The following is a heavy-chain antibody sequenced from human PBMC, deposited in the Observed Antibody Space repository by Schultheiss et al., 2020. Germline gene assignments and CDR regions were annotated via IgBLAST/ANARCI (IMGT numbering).Heavy chain of an antibody. J-gene: IGHJ6*04. Sequence: SETLSLTCTVSGGSISSGGYYWSWIRQHPGKGLEWIGYIYYSGSTYYNPSLKSRVTISVDTSKNQFSLKLSPVTAADTAVYYCARDMRYCSGGSCYSYYYYGMDVWGEGNTVTVSS. D-gene: IGHD2-15*01. CDR3: ARDMRYCSGGSCYSYYYYGMDV. V-gene: IGHV4-31*03. CDR1: GGSISSGGYY. CDR2: IYYSGST.